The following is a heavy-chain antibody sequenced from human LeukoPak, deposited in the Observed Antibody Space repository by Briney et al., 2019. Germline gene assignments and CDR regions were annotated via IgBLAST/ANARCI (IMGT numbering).Heavy chain of an antibody. J-gene: IGHJ4*02. CDR1: GGSINSYY. D-gene: IGHD5-24*01. Sequence: PSETLSLTCTVSGGSINSYYWSWIRQPPGKGLEWIGHMYYSGGTNYNPSLKSRVTISVDTSKNQFSLKLSSVTAADTAVYYCTRRCKDAYTLYCFDYWSQGTLVTVSS. CDR3: TRRCKDAYTLYCFDY. CDR2: MYYSGGT. V-gene: IGHV4-59*01.